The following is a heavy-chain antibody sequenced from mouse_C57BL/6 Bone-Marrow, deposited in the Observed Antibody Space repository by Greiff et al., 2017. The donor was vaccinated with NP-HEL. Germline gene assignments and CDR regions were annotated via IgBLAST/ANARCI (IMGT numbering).Heavy chain of an antibody. CDR1: GYTFTSYW. Sequence: QVQLQQPGAELVKPGASVKLSCKASGYTFTSYWMHWVKQRPGQGLAWIGMIHPNSGSTNYNEKFKSKATLTVDKSSSTAYMQLISLTSEDSAVYYCARRRYDYDSPWFAYWGQGTLVTVSA. J-gene: IGHJ3*01. V-gene: IGHV1-64*01. CDR2: IHPNSGST. D-gene: IGHD2-4*01. CDR3: ARRRYDYDSPWFAY.